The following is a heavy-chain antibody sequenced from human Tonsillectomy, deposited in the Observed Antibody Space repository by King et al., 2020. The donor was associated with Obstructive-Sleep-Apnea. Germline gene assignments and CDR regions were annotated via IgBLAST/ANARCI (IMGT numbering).Heavy chain of an antibody. J-gene: IGHJ4*02. CDR3: AKDASSGYLDY. D-gene: IGHD3-22*01. CDR2: ISWNSGSI. V-gene: IGHV3-9*01. Sequence: QLVQSGGGLVQPGRSLRLSCAASGFTFDDYAMHWVQQAPGKGLEWVSGISWNSGSIGYADSVKGRFTISRDNAKNSLYLQMNSLRAEDTALYYCAKDASSGYLDYWGQGTLVTVSS. CDR1: GFTFDDYA.